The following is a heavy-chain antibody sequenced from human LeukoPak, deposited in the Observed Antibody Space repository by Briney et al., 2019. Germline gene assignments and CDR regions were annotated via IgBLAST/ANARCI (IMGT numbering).Heavy chain of an antibody. Sequence: PSETLSLTCTVCGGSISNYYWSWIRQPPGKGLEWIGYIYYRGSTNYNPSLKSRVTISVDTSKNQFSLKLSSVTAADTAVYYCAGVMTTVMGAFDIWGQGTMVTLSS. CDR1: GGSISNYY. V-gene: IGHV4-59*01. D-gene: IGHD4-17*01. CDR3: AGVMTTVMGAFDI. J-gene: IGHJ3*02. CDR2: IYYRGST.